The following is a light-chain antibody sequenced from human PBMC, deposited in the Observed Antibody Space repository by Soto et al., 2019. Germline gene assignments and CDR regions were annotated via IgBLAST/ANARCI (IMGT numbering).Light chain of an antibody. CDR1: QGVSTW. CDR3: QQTTTSPLA. J-gene: IGKJ4*01. Sequence: DIQMTQSPSSVSASVGARVTITCRASQGVSTWLAWYQQKPGKAPNLLIYTASSLQSGLPSRFSGSGSGTDFTHTISSLQPEDFATYYCQQTTTSPLAFSGATKVEI. CDR2: TAS. V-gene: IGKV1D-12*01.